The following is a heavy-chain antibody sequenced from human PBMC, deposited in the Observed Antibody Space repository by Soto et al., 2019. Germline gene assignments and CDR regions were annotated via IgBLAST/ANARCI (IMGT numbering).Heavy chain of an antibody. J-gene: IGHJ5*02. Sequence: ASVKVSCKASGYTFTSYDINWVRQATGQGLEWMGWMNPNSGNTGYAQKFQGRVTMTRNTSISTAYMELSSLRSEDTAVYYCARVYYDFWSGLRWFDPWGQGTLVTVSS. CDR1: GYTFTSYD. CDR3: ARVYYDFWSGLRWFDP. V-gene: IGHV1-8*01. CDR2: MNPNSGNT. D-gene: IGHD3-3*01.